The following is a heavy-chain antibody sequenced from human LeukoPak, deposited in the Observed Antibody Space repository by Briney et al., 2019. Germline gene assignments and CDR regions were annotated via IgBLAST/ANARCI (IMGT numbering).Heavy chain of an antibody. D-gene: IGHD6-13*01. CDR1: GFTFSSYG. J-gene: IGHJ3*02. Sequence: GGSLRLSCAASGFTFSSYGMHWVRQAPGKGLEWVTVISHDGNNKYYADSVKGRFTVSRDNSKNTLDLQMNSLRPEGTAVYYCAKARRERWYGDAFDIWGQGTMVTVSS. V-gene: IGHV3-30*18. CDR2: ISHDGNNK. CDR3: AKARRERWYGDAFDI.